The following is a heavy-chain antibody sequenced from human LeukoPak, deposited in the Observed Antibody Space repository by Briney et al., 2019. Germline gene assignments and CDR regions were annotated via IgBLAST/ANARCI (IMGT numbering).Heavy chain of an antibody. J-gene: IGHJ3*02. D-gene: IGHD5-12*01. CDR1: GGSISSSSYY. V-gene: IGHV4-39*07. CDR2: IYYSGST. Sequence: SETLSLTCTVSGGSISSSSYYWGWIRQPPGKGLEWIGSIYYSGSTYYNPSLKSRVTISVDTSKNQFSLRLMSVTAADTAVYYCARVYGSGYDFRGAFDIWGQGTMVTVSS. CDR3: ARVYGSGYDFRGAFDI.